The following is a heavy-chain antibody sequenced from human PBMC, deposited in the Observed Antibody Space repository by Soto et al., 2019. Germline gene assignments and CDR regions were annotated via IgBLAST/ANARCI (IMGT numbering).Heavy chain of an antibody. CDR1: GGSISSYY. Sequence: SETLSLTCTVSGGSISSYYWSWIRQPPGKGLEWIGYIYYSGSTNYNPSLKSGVTISVDTSKNQFSLKLSSVTAADTAVYYCARDPGRSSGWYKYAFDIWGQGTVVTVSS. J-gene: IGHJ3*02. CDR3: ARDPGRSSGWYKYAFDI. CDR2: IYYSGST. V-gene: IGHV4-59*01. D-gene: IGHD6-19*01.